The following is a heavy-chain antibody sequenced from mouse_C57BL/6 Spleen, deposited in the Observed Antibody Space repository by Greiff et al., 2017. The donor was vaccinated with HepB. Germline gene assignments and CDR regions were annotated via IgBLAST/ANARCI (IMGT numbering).Heavy chain of an antibody. CDR2: IDPSDSYT. CDR3: AREYDGYYVAY. Sequence: QQPGQGLEWIGEIDPSDSYTNYNQKFKGKATLTVDTSSSTAYMQLSSLTSEDSAVYYRAREYDGYYVAYWGQGTTLTVSS. V-gene: IGHV1-50*01. D-gene: IGHD2-3*01. J-gene: IGHJ2*01.